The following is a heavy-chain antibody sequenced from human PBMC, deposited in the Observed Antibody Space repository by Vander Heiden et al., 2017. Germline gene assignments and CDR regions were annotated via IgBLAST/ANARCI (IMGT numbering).Heavy chain of an antibody. Sequence: EVQVLESGGGLVRPGGSLRLPCAAPEFTFRNYAVTWVRQAPGKGLEWVSSISGRGDSTLYADSVKGRFTISRDNSKNTVSLQMNSLRVEDTAKYYCAKDPNGDYFGAYDNWGRGTRVTVSS. D-gene: IGHD4-17*01. V-gene: IGHV3-23*01. CDR2: ISGRGDST. CDR3: AKDPNGDYFGAYDN. CDR1: EFTFRNYA. J-gene: IGHJ3*02.